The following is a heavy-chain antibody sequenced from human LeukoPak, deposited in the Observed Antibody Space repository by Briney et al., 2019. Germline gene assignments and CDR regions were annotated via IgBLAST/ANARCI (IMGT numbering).Heavy chain of an antibody. CDR3: AREADRWFDP. CDR2: MYYSGST. Sequence: SETLSLTCTVSGGSISAYSWAWIRQPPGKGLEWIGLMYYSGSTKYNPSLESRVTISMDTSKKWFSLNLSSVTAADTAIYYCAREADRWFDPWGQGTLVTVSS. CDR1: GGSISAYS. V-gene: IGHV4-59*01. J-gene: IGHJ5*02.